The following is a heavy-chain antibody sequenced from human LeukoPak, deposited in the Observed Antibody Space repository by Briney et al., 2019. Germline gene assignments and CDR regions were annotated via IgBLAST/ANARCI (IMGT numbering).Heavy chain of an antibody. CDR1: GYTFTSYG. CDR2: INPNSGGT. D-gene: IGHD3-16*01. V-gene: IGHV1-2*02. J-gene: IGHJ4*02. CDR3: ARARSVCYYDY. Sequence: GASVKVSCKASGYTFTSYGISWVRQAPGQGLEWMGWINPNSGGTNYAQKFQGRVTMTRDTSISTAYMELSRLRSDDTAVYYCARARSVCYYDYWGQGTLVTVSS.